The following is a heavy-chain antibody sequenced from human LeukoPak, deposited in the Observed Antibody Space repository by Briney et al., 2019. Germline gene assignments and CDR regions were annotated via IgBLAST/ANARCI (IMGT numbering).Heavy chain of an antibody. CDR2: IYYSGST. Sequence: SETLSLTCTVSGGSISSYYWSWIRQPPGKGLEWIGYIYYSGSTNYNPSLKSRVTISVDTSKNQFSLKLSSVTAADTAVYYCARNGYSFGSSWFDPWGQGILVTVSS. J-gene: IGHJ5*02. D-gene: IGHD5-18*01. V-gene: IGHV4-59*01. CDR1: GGSISSYY. CDR3: ARNGYSFGSSWFDP.